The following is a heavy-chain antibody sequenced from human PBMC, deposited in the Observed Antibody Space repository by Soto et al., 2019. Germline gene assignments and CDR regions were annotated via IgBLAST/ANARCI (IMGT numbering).Heavy chain of an antibody. J-gene: IGHJ4*02. CDR2: IYYSGIT. CDR1: GGSIGSGGYY. CDR3: ARCASSCILAF. D-gene: IGHD2-15*01. V-gene: IGHV4-30-4*08. Sequence: SQTLSLTSTVSGGSIGSGGYYWSWIRQPPGKGLAYIGHIYYSGITYYNPSLISRVTISVYTSKHHFSLNLSSVTSAYTALYYSARCASSCILAFRGQGTPVPASS.